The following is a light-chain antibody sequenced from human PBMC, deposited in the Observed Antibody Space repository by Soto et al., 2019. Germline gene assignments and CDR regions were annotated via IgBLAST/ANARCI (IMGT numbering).Light chain of an antibody. CDR3: QQLSTYPLT. Sequence: DTQLTQSPSFLSASVGDRVTITCRASQGISSYLAWYQQKPGKAPKLLIYAASTLQSGVPSRFSGSGSGTDFTLTISSLQPEDFATYYCQQLSTYPLTFGGGTKVEIK. J-gene: IGKJ4*01. V-gene: IGKV1-9*01. CDR1: QGISSY. CDR2: AAS.